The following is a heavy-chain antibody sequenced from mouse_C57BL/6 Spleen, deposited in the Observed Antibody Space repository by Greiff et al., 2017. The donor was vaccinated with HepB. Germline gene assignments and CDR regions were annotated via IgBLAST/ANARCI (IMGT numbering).Heavy chain of an antibody. J-gene: IGHJ2*01. CDR3: VYYYGSSYGDY. CDR1: GYTFTSYW. V-gene: IGHV14-2*01. Sequence: VQLQQPGAELVKPGASVKLSCKASGYTFTSYWMHWVKQRTEQGLEWIGRIDPEDGETKYAPKFQGKATITADTSSNTAYLQLSSLTSEDTAVYYCVYYYGSSYGDYWGQGTTLTVSS. D-gene: IGHD1-1*01. CDR2: IDPEDGET.